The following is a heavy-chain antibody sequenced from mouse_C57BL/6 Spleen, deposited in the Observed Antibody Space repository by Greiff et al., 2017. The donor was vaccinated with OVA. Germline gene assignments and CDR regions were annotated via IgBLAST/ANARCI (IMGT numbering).Heavy chain of an antibody. CDR2: ISSGSSTI. CDR3: ARYGYDGDFDV. J-gene: IGHJ1*03. CDR1: GFTFSDYG. V-gene: IGHV5-17*01. D-gene: IGHD2-2*01. Sequence: EVKVVESGGGLVKPGGSLKLSCAASGFTFSDYGMHWVRQAPEKGLEWVAYISSGSSTIYYADTVKGRFTISRDNAKNTLFLQMTSLRSEDTAMYYCARYGYDGDFDVWGTGTTVTVSS.